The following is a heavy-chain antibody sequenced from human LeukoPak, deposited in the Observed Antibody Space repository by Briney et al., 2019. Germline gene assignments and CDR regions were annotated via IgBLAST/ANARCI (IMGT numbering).Heavy chain of an antibody. D-gene: IGHD2-21*02. CDR2: IYYSRST. CDR1: GGSISSSSYY. CDR3: ARGDNIVVVTEPDAFGI. Sequence: PSETLSLTCTVAGGSISSSSYYWGWIRQPPGKGLEWIGRIYYSRSTYNNPSIKSRVTISVDTSKNQSSLKLSSVTAADTAVYYCARGDNIVVVTEPDAFGIWGQGTMVTVSS. V-gene: IGHV4-39*01. J-gene: IGHJ3*02.